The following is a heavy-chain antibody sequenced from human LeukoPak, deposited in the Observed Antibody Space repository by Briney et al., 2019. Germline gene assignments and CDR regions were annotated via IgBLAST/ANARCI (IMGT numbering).Heavy chain of an antibody. CDR3: ARSSELGYSSGWYGGAGVWFDP. D-gene: IGHD6-19*01. J-gene: IGHJ5*02. V-gene: IGHV1-69*05. CDR2: IIPIFGTA. Sequence: GSSVKVSCKASGGTFSSYAISWVRQAPGQGLEWMGRIIPIFGTANYAQKFQGRVTITTDESTRTAYMERSSLRSEDTAVYYCARSSELGYSSGWYGGAGVWFDPWGQGTLVTVSS. CDR1: GGTFSSYA.